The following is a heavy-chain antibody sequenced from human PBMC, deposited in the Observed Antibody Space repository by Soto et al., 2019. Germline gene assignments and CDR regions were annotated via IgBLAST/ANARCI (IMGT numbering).Heavy chain of an antibody. J-gene: IGHJ4*02. CDR2: ITGSGGTT. V-gene: IGHV3-23*01. D-gene: IGHD3-3*01. Sequence: EVQLLESGGGLVQPGGSLRLSCAASGFSFTDYGMSWVRQAPGKGLEWVSTITGSGGTTYYADSVKGRVTISRGNSKDTLYPEMDTLRADDTAVYYWAKGQPSVVTIVGVDYWGQGNRVIVSS. CDR1: GFSFTDYG. CDR3: AKGQPSVVTIVGVDY.